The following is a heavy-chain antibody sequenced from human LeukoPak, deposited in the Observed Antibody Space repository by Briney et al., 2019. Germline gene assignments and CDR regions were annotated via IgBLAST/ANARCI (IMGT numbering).Heavy chain of an antibody. CDR2: IRYDGSNK. D-gene: IGHD3-9*01. J-gene: IGHJ4*02. CDR1: GFTLSSYG. V-gene: IGHV3-30*02. CDR3: TTEGGDYDILTGYFEYFDY. Sequence: GGSLRLSCAASGFTLSSYGMHWVRQAPGKGLEWVAFIRYDGSNKYYADSVKGRFTISRDNSKNTLYLQMNSLKTEDTAVYYCTTEGGDYDILTGYFEYFDYWGQGTLVTVSS.